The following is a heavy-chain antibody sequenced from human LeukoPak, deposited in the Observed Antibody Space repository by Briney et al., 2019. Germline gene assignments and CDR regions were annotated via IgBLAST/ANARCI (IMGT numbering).Heavy chain of an antibody. CDR3: ARGRFYTPGLDFDY. V-gene: IGHV1-3*01. D-gene: IGHD3-16*01. J-gene: IGHJ4*02. CDR1: GYTFTSYA. CDR2: INAGNGNT. Sequence: ASVKVSCKASGYTFTSYAMHWVRQAPGRRLEWMGWINAGNGNTKYSQKFQGRVTITRDTSASTAYMELSSLRSEDTAVYYCARGRFYTPGLDFDYWGQGTLVTVSS.